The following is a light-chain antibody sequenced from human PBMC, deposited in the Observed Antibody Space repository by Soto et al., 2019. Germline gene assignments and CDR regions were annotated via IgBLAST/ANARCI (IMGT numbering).Light chain of an antibody. J-gene: IGKJ1*01. CDR3: QQSSNWPPWT. Sequence: EIVLTQSPATLSLSPGERATLSCRASQSVSSYLAWYQQKPGQAPRLLIYDASHRATGIPARFSGSGSGTDFTLTISSLETEDFAVYYCQQSSNWPPWTFGQGNKVEIK. V-gene: IGKV3-11*01. CDR2: DAS. CDR1: QSVSSY.